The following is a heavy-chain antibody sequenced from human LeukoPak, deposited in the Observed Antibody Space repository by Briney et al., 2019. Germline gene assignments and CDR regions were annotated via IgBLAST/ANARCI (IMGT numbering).Heavy chain of an antibody. D-gene: IGHD3-16*01. CDR2: IHYSGST. Sequence: SETLSLTCTVSGGSISSSSYYWGWIRQPPGTGLEWIGSIHYSGSTYYNPSLKSRVTISVDTSKNQFSLKLSSVTAADTAVYYCARHGVITFYFDYWGQGTLVTVSS. J-gene: IGHJ4*02. V-gene: IGHV4-39*01. CDR1: GGSISSSSYY. CDR3: ARHGVITFYFDY.